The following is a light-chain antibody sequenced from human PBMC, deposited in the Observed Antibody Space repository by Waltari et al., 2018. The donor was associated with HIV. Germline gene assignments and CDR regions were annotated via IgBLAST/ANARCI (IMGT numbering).Light chain of an antibody. J-gene: IGLJ1*01. CDR1: SSAVGRYNL. CDR3: CSYAGSSAFV. CDR2: DVT. V-gene: IGLV2-23*02. Sequence: QSALTQPASVSGSPGQSITISCTGTSSAVGRYNLVSWYQHHPGKAPKPMLFDVTKRPSGVSKRVSGSKSGNTASLTISGLQADDEADYYCCSYAGSSAFVFGTGTKVTVL.